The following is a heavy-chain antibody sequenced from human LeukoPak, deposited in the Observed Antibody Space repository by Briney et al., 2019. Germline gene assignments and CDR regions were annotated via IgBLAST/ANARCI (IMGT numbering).Heavy chain of an antibody. CDR2: IIPIFGIA. CDR1: GGTFSSYA. J-gene: IGHJ4*02. V-gene: IGHV1-69*04. D-gene: IGHD3-22*01. CDR3: ARDSERAYYYDSSGYYPADYFDY. Sequence: SVKVSCKASGGTFSSYAISWVRQAPGRGLEWMGRIIPIFGIANYAQKFQGRVTITADKSTSTAYMELSSLRSEDTAVYYCARDSERAYYYDSSGYYPADYFDYWGQGTLVTVSS.